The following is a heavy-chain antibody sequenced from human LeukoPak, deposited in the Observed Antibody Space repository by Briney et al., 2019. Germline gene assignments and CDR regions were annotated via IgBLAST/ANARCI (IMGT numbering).Heavy chain of an antibody. CDR2: IRNSSDNT. CDR1: GFTFSRNA. CDR3: TRKTDSGGSGDY. Sequence: GGSLRLSCTASGFTFSRNAMSWVRQAPGKGLEWVSSIRNSSDNTYYADSVKGRFTISRDNSRDTLYLQMNSLRAEDTAVYYCTRKTDSGGSGDYWGQGALVTVSS. V-gene: IGHV3-23*01. J-gene: IGHJ4*02. D-gene: IGHD3-22*01.